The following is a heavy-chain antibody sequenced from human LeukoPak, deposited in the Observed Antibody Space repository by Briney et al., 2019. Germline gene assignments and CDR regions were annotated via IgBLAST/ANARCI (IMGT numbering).Heavy chain of an antibody. Sequence: PGGSLRLSCAASGFIFSSYGMNWFRQAPGKGLEWVAVISYDGSNNYYADSVKGRFTISRDNSKNTLYLQMNSLRAVDTAVYYCAKDMRGGIISIHGMDVWGQGTTVTVSS. D-gene: IGHD2/OR15-2a*01. CDR2: ISYDGSNN. V-gene: IGHV3-30*18. CDR1: GFIFSSYG. J-gene: IGHJ6*02. CDR3: AKDMRGGIISIHGMDV.